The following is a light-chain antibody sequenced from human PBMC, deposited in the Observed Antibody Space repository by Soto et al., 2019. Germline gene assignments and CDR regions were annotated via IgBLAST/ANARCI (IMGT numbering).Light chain of an antibody. Sequence: DIQMTQSPSSVSASVGDRVTITCRAIQSISMWLAWYQQKPGKAPKLLIYAASSLQSGVPSRFSGSGSGTDFTLIITGLQPEDFATYYCQQAQSFPYSFGQGTKLRIK. CDR3: QQAQSFPYS. CDR1: QSISMW. CDR2: AAS. V-gene: IGKV1D-12*01. J-gene: IGKJ2*01.